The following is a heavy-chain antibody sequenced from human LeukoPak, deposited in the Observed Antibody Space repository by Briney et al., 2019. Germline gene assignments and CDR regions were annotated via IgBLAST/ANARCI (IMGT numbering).Heavy chain of an antibody. V-gene: IGHV3-48*01. CDR3: ARDHNYAFDN. CDR2: IGIDSGNT. Sequence: GGSLRLSCTASGFPFIEYSMNWVRQVPGKGLEWISYIGIDSGNTKYADSVRGRFTVSADKAKNSLYLQMNSLRVEDTAVYYCARDHNYAFDNWGQGTLVSVAS. J-gene: IGHJ4*02. D-gene: IGHD1-1*01. CDR1: GFPFIEYS.